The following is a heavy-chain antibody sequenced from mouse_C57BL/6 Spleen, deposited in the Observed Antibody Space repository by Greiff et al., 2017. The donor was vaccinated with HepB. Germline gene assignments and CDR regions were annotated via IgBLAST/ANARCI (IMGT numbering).Heavy chain of an antibody. J-gene: IGHJ2*01. CDR3: ARPGVVATRYYFDY. V-gene: IGHV1-59*01. CDR2: IDPSDSYT. Sequence: QVQLQQPGAELVRPGTSVKLSCKASGYTFTSYWMHWVKQRPGQGLEWIGVIDPSDSYTNYNQKFKGKATLTVDTSSSTAYMQLSSLTSEDSAVYYCARPGVVATRYYFDYWGQGTTLTVSS. D-gene: IGHD1-1*01. CDR1: GYTFTSYW.